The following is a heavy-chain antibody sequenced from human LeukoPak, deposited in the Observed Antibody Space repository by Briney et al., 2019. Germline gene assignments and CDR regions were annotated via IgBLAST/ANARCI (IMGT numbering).Heavy chain of an antibody. J-gene: IGHJ4*02. CDR3: ARIDYGDYAD. CDR1: GFTFSSYS. CDR2: ISSSSSTI. V-gene: IGHV3-48*01. D-gene: IGHD4-17*01. Sequence: GGSLRLSCAASGFTFSSYSMNWVRQAPGKGQEWVSYISSSSSTIYYADSVKGRFTISRDNAKNSLYLQMNSLRAEDTAVYYCARIDYGDYADWGQGTLVTVSS.